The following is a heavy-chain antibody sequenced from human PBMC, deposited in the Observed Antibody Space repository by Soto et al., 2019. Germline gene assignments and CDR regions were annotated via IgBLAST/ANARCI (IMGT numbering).Heavy chain of an antibody. Sequence: GASVKVSCKASGGTFSSYAISWVRQAPGQGLEWMGGIIPIFGTANYAQKFQGRVTITADESTSTAYMELSSLRSEDTAVYYCASDVDTAKVTGYWGQGTLVTVSS. D-gene: IGHD5-18*01. CDR2: IIPIFGTA. J-gene: IGHJ4*02. V-gene: IGHV1-69*13. CDR1: GGTFSSYA. CDR3: ASDVDTAKVTGY.